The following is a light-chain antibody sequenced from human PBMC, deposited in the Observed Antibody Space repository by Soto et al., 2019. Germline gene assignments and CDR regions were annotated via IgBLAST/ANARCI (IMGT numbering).Light chain of an antibody. J-gene: IGKJ5*01. CDR3: QRYTNWPQT. Sequence: EIVMTQSPSTLSVSPGERATLSCRASQSVSDKLAWYQQKPGQTPRLVIYDASTRATGVPARFSGSGSGTKLTLTISRLQSEDFAVYYCQRYTNWPQTFGQGTRRDI. CDR1: QSVSDK. V-gene: IGKV3-15*01. CDR2: DAS.